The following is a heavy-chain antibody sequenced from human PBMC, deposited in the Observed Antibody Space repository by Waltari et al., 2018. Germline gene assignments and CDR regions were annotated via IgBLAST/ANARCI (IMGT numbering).Heavy chain of an antibody. CDR2: IYHSGST. CDR1: GYSISSGYY. D-gene: IGHD6-6*01. J-gene: IGHJ4*02. CDR3: ARHGYQYSGYFDY. Sequence: QVQLQESGPGLVKPSETLSLTCAVSGYSISSGYYWGWIRQPPGKGLEWIGSIYHSGSTNYNPSLKSRVTISVDTSKNQFSLKLSSVTAADTAVYYCARHGYQYSGYFDYWGQGTLVTVSS. V-gene: IGHV4-38-2*01.